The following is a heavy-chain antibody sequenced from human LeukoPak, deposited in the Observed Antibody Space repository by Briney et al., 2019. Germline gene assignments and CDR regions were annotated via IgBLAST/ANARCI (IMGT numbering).Heavy chain of an antibody. Sequence: GESLRISCKGSGYSFATYWIGWVRQMPGKGLEWMGIIYPGDSDTRYSPSFQGEVTISADKYIRTAFLQWSRLKASDTAMYYCARRGYCGGDCYSDYWGQGTLVTVSS. J-gene: IGHJ4*02. D-gene: IGHD2-21*01. CDR1: GYSFATYW. CDR3: ARRGYCGGDCYSDY. CDR2: IYPGDSDT. V-gene: IGHV5-51*01.